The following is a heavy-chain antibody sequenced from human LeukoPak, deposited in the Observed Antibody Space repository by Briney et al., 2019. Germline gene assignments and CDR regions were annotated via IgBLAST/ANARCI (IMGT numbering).Heavy chain of an antibody. CDR3: ARAYCSSTSCPTFDY. V-gene: IGHV1-2*02. CDR2: INPNSGST. D-gene: IGHD2-2*01. J-gene: IGHJ4*02. CDR1: GYTFTGYF. Sequence: ASVKVSCKASGYTFTGYFMHWVRQAPGQGLECMGWINPNSGSTKYAQKFQGRVTMTRDTSISTAYMELSRLRSDDTAVFYCARAYCSSTSCPTFDYWGQGTLVTVSS.